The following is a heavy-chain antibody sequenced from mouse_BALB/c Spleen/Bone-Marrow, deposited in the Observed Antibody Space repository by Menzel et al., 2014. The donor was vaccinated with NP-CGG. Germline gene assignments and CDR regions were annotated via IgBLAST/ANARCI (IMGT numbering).Heavy chain of an antibody. J-gene: IGHJ4*01. CDR1: GYTFTNYW. D-gene: IGHD2-2*01. V-gene: IGHV1-69*02. CDR2: IYPSDSYT. CDR3: TRWLPYAMDY. Sequence: VQLQQSGAELVRPGASVKLSCKASGYTFTNYWINWVKQRPGQGLEWIGNIYPSDSYTNYNQEFKDKATLTVDKSSSTAYMQLSSPTSEDSAVYYCTRWLPYAMDYWGQGTSVTVSS.